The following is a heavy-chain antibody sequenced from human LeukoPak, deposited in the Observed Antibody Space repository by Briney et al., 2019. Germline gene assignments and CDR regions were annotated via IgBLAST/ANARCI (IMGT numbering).Heavy chain of an antibody. CDR1: GFTFSRFG. CDR3: TRDVPGQLGGLDC. V-gene: IGHV3-30*03. J-gene: IGHJ4*02. D-gene: IGHD6-6*01. CDR2: ISSDARNK. Sequence: GGSLRLSCAASGFTFSRFGMHWVRQAPGKGLEWVAGISSDARNKYYADSVKGRFTISRDDSKNTLYLQMNSLRAEDTAMYYCTRDVPGQLGGLDCWGQGTLVTVSS.